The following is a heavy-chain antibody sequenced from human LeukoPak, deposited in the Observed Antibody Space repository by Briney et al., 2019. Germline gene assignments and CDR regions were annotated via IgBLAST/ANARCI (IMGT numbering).Heavy chain of an antibody. CDR2: INHSGST. CDR1: GGSFSGYY. J-gene: IGHJ4*02. Sequence: SETLSLTCAVYGGSFSGYYWSWIRQPPGKGLEWIGEINHSGSTNYNPSLKSRVTISVDTSKNQFSLRLSSVTAADTAVYYCARNRAFNYYGSGSYSYYFDYWGQGTLVTVSS. V-gene: IGHV4-34*01. CDR3: ARNRAFNYYGSGSYSYYFDY. D-gene: IGHD3-10*01.